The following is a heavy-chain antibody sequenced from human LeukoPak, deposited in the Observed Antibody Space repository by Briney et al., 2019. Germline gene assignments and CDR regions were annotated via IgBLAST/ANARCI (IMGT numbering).Heavy chain of an antibody. J-gene: IGHJ6*02. Sequence: SETLSLTCAVYGGSFSGYYWSWIRQPPGKGLEWIGEINHSGSTNYNPSLKSRVTISVDTSKNQFSLKLSSVTAADTAVYYCARTSQIYGGNPPGGYYYGMDVWGQGTTVTVSS. CDR3: ARTSQIYGGNPPGGYYYGMDV. D-gene: IGHD4-23*01. CDR1: GGSFSGYY. V-gene: IGHV4-34*01. CDR2: INHSGST.